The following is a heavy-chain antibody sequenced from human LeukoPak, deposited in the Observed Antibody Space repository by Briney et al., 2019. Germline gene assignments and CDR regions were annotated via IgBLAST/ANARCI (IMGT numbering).Heavy chain of an antibody. V-gene: IGHV5-51*01. D-gene: IGHD2-15*01. CDR1: GYSINNYW. CDR2: IYPADSDI. J-gene: IGHJ5*02. CDR3: ARQEYCSGGSCYTWFDP. Sequence: RGESLKISCKGSGYSINNYWIGWVRQMPGKGLEWMGIIYPADSDIRYSPSFQGQVTISADKSISTAYLQWSSLTASDTAMYYCARQEYCSGGSCYTWFDPWGQGTLVTVSS.